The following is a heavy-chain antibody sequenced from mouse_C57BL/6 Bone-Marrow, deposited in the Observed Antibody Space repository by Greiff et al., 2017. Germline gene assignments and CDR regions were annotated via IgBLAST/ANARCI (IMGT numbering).Heavy chain of an antibody. J-gene: IGHJ2*01. CDR1: GYTFTSYW. D-gene: IGHD1-1*01. CDR2: IDPSDSYT. CDR3: ARDYYGSSPSDY. Sequence: QVQLQQPGAELVRPGTSVKLSCKASGYTFTSYWMHWVKQRPGQGLEWIGVIDPSDSYTNYNQKFEGKATLTVDTSSSTAYMQLSSLTSEDSAVYYCARDYYGSSPSDYWGQGTTLTVSS. V-gene: IGHV1-59*01.